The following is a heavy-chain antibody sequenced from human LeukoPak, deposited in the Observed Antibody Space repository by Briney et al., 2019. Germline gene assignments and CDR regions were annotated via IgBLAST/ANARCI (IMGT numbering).Heavy chain of an antibody. CDR3: ARGSIRYDY. J-gene: IGHJ4*02. D-gene: IGHD3-10*01. CDR1: GFTFDDYA. V-gene: IGHV3-9*01. Sequence: GRSLRLSCAASGFTFDDYAMHWVRQAPGKGLEWVSGISWNSGSIGYADSVKGRLTVSRDNTKNSLYLQMNSLRAEDTALYYCARGSIRYDYWGQGTLVTVSS. CDR2: ISWNSGSI.